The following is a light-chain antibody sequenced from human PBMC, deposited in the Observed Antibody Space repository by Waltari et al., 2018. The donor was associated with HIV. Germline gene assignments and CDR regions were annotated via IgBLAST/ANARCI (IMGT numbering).Light chain of an antibody. CDR1: SSNIGSHP. Sequence: QSVLRQSPSASGTPGQRVTLSCSGISSNIGSHPVTLYQQFPGTAPKLLIYSNAQRPSGVPDRFSGSKSGTSASLAISGLQSEDEADYYCAAWDDSLDGPVFGGGTKVTVL. CDR2: SNA. J-gene: IGLJ3*02. CDR3: AAWDDSLDGPV. V-gene: IGLV1-44*01.